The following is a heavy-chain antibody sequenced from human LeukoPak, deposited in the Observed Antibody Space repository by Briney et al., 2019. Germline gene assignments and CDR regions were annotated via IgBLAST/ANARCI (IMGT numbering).Heavy chain of an antibody. D-gene: IGHD6-13*01. V-gene: IGHV4-34*01. CDR1: GGSFSGYY. J-gene: IGHJ6*02. Sequence: SETLSLTCAVYGGSFSGYYWSWICQPPGKGLEWIGEINHSGSTNYNPSLKSRVTISVDTSKNQFSLKLSSVTAADTAVYYCARVPIAAAGQNYYYYGMDVWGQGTTVTVSS. CDR2: INHSGST. CDR3: ARVPIAAAGQNYYYYGMDV.